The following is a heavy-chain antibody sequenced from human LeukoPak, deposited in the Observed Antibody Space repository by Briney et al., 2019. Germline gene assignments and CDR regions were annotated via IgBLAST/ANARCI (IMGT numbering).Heavy chain of an antibody. V-gene: IGHV4-59*01. CDR2: IYYSGST. D-gene: IGHD5-18*01. Sequence: SETLSLTCTVSGRSNSSYYWRWIRQPPGKGLEWIGYIYYSGSTNYNPSLKSRVTISVDTSKNQFSLKLSSVTAADRAVYYCAREDTAMAGSYYYGMDVWGQGTTVTVSS. CDR3: AREDTAMAGSYYYGMDV. J-gene: IGHJ6*02. CDR1: GRSNSSYY.